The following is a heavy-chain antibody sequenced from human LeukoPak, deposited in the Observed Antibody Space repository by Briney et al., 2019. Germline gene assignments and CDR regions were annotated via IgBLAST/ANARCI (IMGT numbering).Heavy chain of an antibody. D-gene: IGHD4-11*01. J-gene: IGHJ4*02. Sequence: HPGGSLRLSRAASGFTFSSYAMHWVRQAPGKGLEWVAVISYDGSNKYYADSVKGRFTISRDNSKNTLYLQMNSLRAEDTAVYYCAREGWTTVTTLVDYWGQGTLVTVSS. V-gene: IGHV3-30-3*01. CDR3: AREGWTTVTTLVDY. CDR2: ISYDGSNK. CDR1: GFTFSSYA.